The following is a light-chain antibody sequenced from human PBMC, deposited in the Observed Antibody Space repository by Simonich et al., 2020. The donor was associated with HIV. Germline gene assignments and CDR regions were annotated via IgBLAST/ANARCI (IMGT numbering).Light chain of an antibody. J-gene: IGLJ3*02. CDR3: QSYDSSNQV. CDR2: EDN. Sequence: NFMLTQPHSVSESPGKTVTISCTLSSGSIATNYVQWYQQRQGRAPTTVIYEDNQRPSGVPDRFSGSIDSSSNSASLTISGLKTEDEADYYCQSYDSSNQVFGGGTKLTVL. CDR1: SGSIATNY. V-gene: IGLV6-57*03.